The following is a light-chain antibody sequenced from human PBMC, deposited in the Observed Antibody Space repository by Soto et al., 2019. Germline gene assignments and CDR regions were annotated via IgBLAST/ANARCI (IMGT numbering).Light chain of an antibody. CDR2: GAS. V-gene: IGKV3-20*01. J-gene: IGKJ2*01. CDR1: QSVSINY. Sequence: EIVLTQSPGTLSLSPGEGATLSCRASQSVSINYLAWYQQKPGQAPRLLIYGASSRATGIPDRFSGSGSGTEFTLTISRLEPEDFAVYYCQQYGSSPYTFGQGTKLEIK. CDR3: QQYGSSPYT.